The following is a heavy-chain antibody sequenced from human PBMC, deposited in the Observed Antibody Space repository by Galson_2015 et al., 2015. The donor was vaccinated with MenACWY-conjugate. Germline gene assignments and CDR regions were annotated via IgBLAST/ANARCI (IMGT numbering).Heavy chain of an antibody. Sequence: SLRLSCAGSAFTFSNAYMSWVRQAPGKGLEWVGRIKSQTDGGKIDYAAPVKGRFTISRDDSKNTLYLQMSSLKIEDTAVYYCTTHNPDSWGGLLFHFYMDAWGKGTTVTVPS. D-gene: IGHD2-21*01. J-gene: IGHJ6*03. CDR2: IKSQTDGGKI. CDR1: AFTFSNAY. CDR3: TTHNPDSWGGLLFHFYMDA. V-gene: IGHV3-15*01.